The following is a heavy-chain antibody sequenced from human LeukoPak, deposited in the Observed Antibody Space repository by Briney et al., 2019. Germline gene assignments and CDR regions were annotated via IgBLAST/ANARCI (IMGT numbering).Heavy chain of an antibody. V-gene: IGHV3-33*08. CDR2: IWFDGSNR. CDR1: GFDFSYSA. CDR3: ARDTSGYYDY. Sequence: GGSLRLSCAASGFDFSYSAMHWVRQAPGEGLDWVGVIWFDGSNRYYADSVKGRFTISRDNSKNTLYLQVNSVRAEDTAVYYCARDTSGYYDYWGQGALVTVSS. J-gene: IGHJ4*02. D-gene: IGHD2-15*01.